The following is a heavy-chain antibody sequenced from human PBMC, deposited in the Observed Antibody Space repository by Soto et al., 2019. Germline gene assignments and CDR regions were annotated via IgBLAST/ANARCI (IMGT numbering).Heavy chain of an antibody. Sequence: SETLSLTCTFSGGSVSSSSFYWGWIRQPPEKGLEWIGNIYYTGSTYYNPSLKSRVTISIDTSKNQFSLELNSVTAADTAIYYCVRRARTGISGHYHYYMDVWGKGTTVTVSS. V-gene: IGHV4-39*01. D-gene: IGHD1-1*01. CDR1: GGSVSSSSFY. J-gene: IGHJ6*03. CDR3: VRRARTGISGHYHYYMDV. CDR2: IYYTGST.